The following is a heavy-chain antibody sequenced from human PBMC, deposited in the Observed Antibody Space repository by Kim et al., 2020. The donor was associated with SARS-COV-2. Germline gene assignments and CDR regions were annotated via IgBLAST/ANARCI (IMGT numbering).Heavy chain of an antibody. J-gene: IGHJ4*02. D-gene: IGHD6-13*01. CDR2: ISSSGATK. CDR1: GYDFSTYS. Sequence: GGSLRLSCQGSGYDFSTYSMNWVRQAPGKGLEWISYISSSGATKYYADSVEGRFTMSRDNAKLYLHMHTLRGEDTAVDYCLGDIGYGGNWRAEYWGRGPLLSVPS. V-gene: IGHV3-48*03. CDR3: LGDIGYGGNWRAEY.